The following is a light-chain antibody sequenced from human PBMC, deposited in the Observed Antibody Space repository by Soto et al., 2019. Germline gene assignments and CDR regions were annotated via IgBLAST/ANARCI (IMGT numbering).Light chain of an antibody. Sequence: EIVLTQSPGTLSLSPGERATLSCRASQNVSSNYLAWYQQKRGLAPRLLIYGASTRATGIPDRFSGSGSGTDFTLTISSLEPEDFAVYYCQQRSNWPVAVITFGQGTRLEIK. CDR3: QQRSNWPVAVIT. CDR1: QNVSSNY. J-gene: IGKJ5*01. CDR2: GAS. V-gene: IGKV3D-20*02.